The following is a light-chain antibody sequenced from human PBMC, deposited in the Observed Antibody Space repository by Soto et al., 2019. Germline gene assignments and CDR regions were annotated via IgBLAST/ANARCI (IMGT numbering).Light chain of an antibody. CDR2: RNN. CDR3: AAWDDSRSGRV. CDR1: SSNIGSNY. J-gene: IGLJ3*02. Sequence: QSVLTQPPSASGTPGQRVTISCSGSSSNIGSNYVYWYQQPPGTAPKLLIYRNNQRPSGVPDRFSGSKSVTSASLAISGLRSEDEADYYCAAWDDSRSGRVFGGGTKLTVL. V-gene: IGLV1-47*01.